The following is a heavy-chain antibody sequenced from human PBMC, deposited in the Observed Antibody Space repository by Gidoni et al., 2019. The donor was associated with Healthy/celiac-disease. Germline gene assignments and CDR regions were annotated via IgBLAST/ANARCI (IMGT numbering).Heavy chain of an antibody. J-gene: IGHJ2*01. CDR2: IYPGDSDT. D-gene: IGHD3-10*01. CDR3: ARLGDGVQGAPYWYFDL. CDR1: GYSFTSYW. V-gene: IGHV5-51*01. Sequence: EVQLVQSGAEVKQLGASLKISCKGSGYSFTSYWIGWVRQMTGKGLEWMEIIYPGDSDTRYSASFQGQVSSSADKSISTAYLQWSSLKDSDTAMYYCARLGDGVQGAPYWYFDLWGRGTLVTVAS.